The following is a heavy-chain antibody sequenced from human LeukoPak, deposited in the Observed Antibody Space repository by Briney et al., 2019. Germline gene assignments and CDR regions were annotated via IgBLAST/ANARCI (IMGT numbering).Heavy chain of an antibody. J-gene: IGHJ4*02. CDR2: IIPIFGTA. V-gene: IGHV1-69*13. Sequence: ASVKVSCKASGGTFSSYAISWVRQAPGQGLEWMGGIIPIFGTANYAQKFQGRVTITADESTSTAYMELSSLRSEDTAVYYCARGRFRVTSSNACIGDYWGQGTLITVSS. CDR3: ARGRFRVTSSNACIGDY. CDR1: GGTFSSYA. D-gene: IGHD3-3*01.